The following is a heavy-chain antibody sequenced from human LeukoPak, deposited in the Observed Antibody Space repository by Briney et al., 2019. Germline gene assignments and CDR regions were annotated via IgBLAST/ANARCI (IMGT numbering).Heavy chain of an antibody. Sequence: GRSLRLSCAASGFTFSSYAMHWVRQAPGKGLEWVAVISYDGSNKYYADSVKGRFTISRDNSKNTLYLQMNSLRAEDTAVYYCAREGFSYSSGLDYWGQGTLVTVSS. CDR1: GFTFSSYA. CDR3: AREGFSYSSGLDY. D-gene: IGHD6-19*01. CDR2: ISYDGSNK. V-gene: IGHV3-30-3*01. J-gene: IGHJ4*02.